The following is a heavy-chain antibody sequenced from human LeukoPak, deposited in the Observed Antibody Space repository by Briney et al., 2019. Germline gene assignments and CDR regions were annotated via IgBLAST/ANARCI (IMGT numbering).Heavy chain of an antibody. CDR2: IIPIFGTA. CDR3: ARDHYYDSSGWGRGDY. J-gene: IGHJ4*02. V-gene: IGHV1-69*13. Sequence: ASVKVSCKASGYTFTSYYMHWVRQAPGQGREWMGGIIPIFGTANYAQKFQGRVTITADESTSTAYMELSSLRSEDTAVYYCARDHYYDSSGWGRGDYWGQGTLVTVSS. D-gene: IGHD3-22*01. CDR1: GYTFTSYY.